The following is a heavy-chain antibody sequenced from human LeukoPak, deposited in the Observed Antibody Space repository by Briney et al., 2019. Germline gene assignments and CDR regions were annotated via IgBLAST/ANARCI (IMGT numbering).Heavy chain of an antibody. D-gene: IGHD3-16*01. V-gene: IGHV3-7*01. Sequence: GGSLRLSCAASGFTFSRSWVTWVRRAPGKGLGWVASINQDGSVKHYMDSVKGRFTISRDNSNNSLFLQMNSLRAEDTAVYYCAKLLGDVTTFGYWGQGTLVTVSS. CDR1: GFTFSRSW. CDR3: AKLLGDVTTFGY. J-gene: IGHJ4*02. CDR2: INQDGSVK.